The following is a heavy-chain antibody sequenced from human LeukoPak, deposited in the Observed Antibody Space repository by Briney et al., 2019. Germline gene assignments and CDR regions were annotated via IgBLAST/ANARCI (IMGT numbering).Heavy chain of an antibody. CDR2: ISWNSGSI. D-gene: IGHD3-16*01. CDR1: GFTFDDYA. J-gene: IGHJ3*02. Sequence: GGSLRLSCTSSGFTFDDYAMLWVRQAPGKGLEGVTGISWNSGSIGYADSVRGRLTISRDNAKNSLYVQMNSLRAEDTGLYYCAKDVYRSGEYAFDIWGEGTMVSVSS. CDR3: AKDVYRSGEYAFDI. V-gene: IGHV3-9*01.